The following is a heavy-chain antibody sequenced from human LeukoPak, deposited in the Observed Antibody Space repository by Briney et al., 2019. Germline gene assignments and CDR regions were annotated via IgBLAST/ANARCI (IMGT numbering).Heavy chain of an antibody. CDR1: RFTLSSYG. J-gene: IGHJ4*02. D-gene: IGHD6-19*01. CDR2: KSFDGINK. CDR3: ATGTEQQWLSLDY. V-gene: IGHV3-30-3*01. Sequence: GGSLRLSCAASRFTLSSYGMHWVRQAPGKGLEWVPLKSFDGINKYYPDSVKGRFTISRDNSKNTLCLQMNSLKTEDTAVYFCATGTEQQWLSLDYWGQGTLVTVSS.